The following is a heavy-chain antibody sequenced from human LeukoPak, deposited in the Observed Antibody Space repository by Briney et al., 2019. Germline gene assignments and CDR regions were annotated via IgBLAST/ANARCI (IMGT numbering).Heavy chain of an antibody. D-gene: IGHD6-19*01. Sequence: SQTLSLTCTVSGGSVSSGCYYWSWIRQHPGKGLEWIGYIYYSGSTYYDPSLKSRVTISVDTSKNQFSLKLSSVTAADTAVYFCAYCNAVAAFDIWGQGTLVTVSS. J-gene: IGHJ4*02. CDR2: IYYSGST. V-gene: IGHV4-31*02. CDR1: GGSVSSGCYY. CDR3: AYCNAVAAFDI.